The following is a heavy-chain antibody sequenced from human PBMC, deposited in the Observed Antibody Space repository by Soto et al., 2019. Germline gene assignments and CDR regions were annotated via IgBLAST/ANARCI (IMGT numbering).Heavy chain of an antibody. CDR1: VFTFSGYA. V-gene: IGHV3-23*01. CDR3: AKRRAITVYGVDILFDY. CDR2: ISGSGDNT. Sequence: WGFLALSCKSSVFTFSGYAMTWVRQAPGKGLEWVSVISGSGDNTFYAASVKGRFAISRDNSKNVLYLQMKSLSADDAAVYFCAKRRAITVYGVDILFDYWGLGTLVTVSS. D-gene: IGHD3-3*01. J-gene: IGHJ4*01.